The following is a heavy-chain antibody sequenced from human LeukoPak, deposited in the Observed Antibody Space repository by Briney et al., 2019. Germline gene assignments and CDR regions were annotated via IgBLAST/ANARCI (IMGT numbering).Heavy chain of an antibody. CDR2: IYYSGST. J-gene: IGHJ4*02. CDR3: ARDRTGTTSGYFDY. CDR1: GGSISSSSYY. D-gene: IGHD1-7*01. Sequence: SETLSLTCTVSGGSISSSSYYWGWIRQPPGKGLEWIGSIYYSGSTYYNPSLKSRVTISVDTSKNQFSLKLSSVTAADTAVYYCARDRTGTTSGYFDYWGQGTLVTVSS. V-gene: IGHV4-39*07.